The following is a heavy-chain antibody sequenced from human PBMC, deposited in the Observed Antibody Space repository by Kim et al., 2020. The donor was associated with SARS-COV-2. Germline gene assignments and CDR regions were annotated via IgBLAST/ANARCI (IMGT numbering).Heavy chain of an antibody. J-gene: IGHJ6*02. CDR1: GFTFSSYW. CDR3: ARVVVGATGYGMDV. V-gene: IGHV3-74*01. CDR2: INSDGSTT. D-gene: IGHD1-26*01. Sequence: GGSLRLSCAASGFTFSSYWMHWVRQAPGKGLVWVSRINSDGSTTSYADSVKGRFTISRDNAKNTLYLQMNSLRAEDTAVYYCARVVVGATGYGMDVWGQGTTVTVSS.